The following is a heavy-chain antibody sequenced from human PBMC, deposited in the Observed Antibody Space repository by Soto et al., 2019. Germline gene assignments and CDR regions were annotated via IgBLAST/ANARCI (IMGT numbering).Heavy chain of an antibody. J-gene: IGHJ6*02. V-gene: IGHV1-69*13. CDR3: ARFEYYYDSSGYRRYYGMDV. CDR1: GGTFSSYA. Sequence: GASVKVSCKASGGTFSSYAISWVRQAPGQGLEWMGGIIPIFGTANYAQKFQGRVTITADESTSTAYMELSSLRSEDTAVYYCARFEYYYDSSGYRRYYGMDVWGQGTTVTVSS. D-gene: IGHD3-22*01. CDR2: IIPIFGTA.